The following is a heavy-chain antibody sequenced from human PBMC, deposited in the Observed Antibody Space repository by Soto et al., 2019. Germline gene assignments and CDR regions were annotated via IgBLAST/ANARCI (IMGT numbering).Heavy chain of an antibody. CDR2: IYYSGST. V-gene: IGHV4-31*03. Sequence: SETLSLTCTVSGGSISSGGYYWSWIRQHPGKGLEWIGYIYYSGSTYYNPSLKSRVTISVDTSKNQFSLKLSSVTAADTAVYYCARVIPDSYYDFWSGYYKGNWFDPWGQGTLVTVSS. D-gene: IGHD3-3*01. CDR1: GGSISSGGYY. J-gene: IGHJ5*02. CDR3: ARVIPDSYYDFWSGYYKGNWFDP.